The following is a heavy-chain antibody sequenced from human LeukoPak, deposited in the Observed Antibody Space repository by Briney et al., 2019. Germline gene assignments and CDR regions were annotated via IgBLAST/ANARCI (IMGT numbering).Heavy chain of an antibody. CDR1: GFTFDDYA. D-gene: IGHD4-23*01. CDR3: AKDLVAIGSPMVVTGFDY. CDR2: ISGDGGST. Sequence: PGGSLRLSCAASGFTFDDYAMHWVRQAPGKGLEWVSLISGDGGSTYYADSVKGRFTISRDNSKNSLYLQMNSLRTEDTALYYCAKDLVAIGSPMVVTGFDYWGQGTLVTVSS. J-gene: IGHJ4*02. V-gene: IGHV3-43*02.